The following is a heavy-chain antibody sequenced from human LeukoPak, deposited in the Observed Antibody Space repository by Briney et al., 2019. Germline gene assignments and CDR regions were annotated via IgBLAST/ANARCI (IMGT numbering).Heavy chain of an antibody. CDR3: ARVSAITMVRGVIDY. Sequence: SETLSLTCTVSGGSISSSSYYWGWIRQPPGKGLEWIGSIYYSGSTYYNPSLKSRVTISVDTSKNQFSLKLSSVTAADTAVYYCARVSAITMVRGVIDYWGQGTLVTVSS. D-gene: IGHD3-10*01. CDR2: IYYSGST. CDR1: GGSISSSSYY. J-gene: IGHJ4*02. V-gene: IGHV4-39*07.